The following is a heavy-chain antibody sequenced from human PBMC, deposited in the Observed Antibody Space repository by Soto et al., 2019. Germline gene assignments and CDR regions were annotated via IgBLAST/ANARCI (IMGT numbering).Heavy chain of an antibody. J-gene: IGHJ3*02. V-gene: IGHV1-2*04. D-gene: IGHD2-15*01. Sequence: ASVKVSCKASGYTFTGYYMHWVRQAPGQGLEWMGWINPNSGGTNYAQKYQSWVTMTRDTSISTAYMELSRLRSDDTAVYYCAREDVGCSGGSCYSSRYAFDIWGQGTMVTVSS. CDR2: INPNSGGT. CDR1: GYTFTGYY. CDR3: AREDVGCSGGSCYSSRYAFDI.